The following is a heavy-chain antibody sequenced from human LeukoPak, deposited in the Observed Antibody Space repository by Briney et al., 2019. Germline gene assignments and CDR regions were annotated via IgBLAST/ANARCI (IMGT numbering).Heavy chain of an antibody. D-gene: IGHD6-19*01. CDR2: IGGGGGST. CDR1: GFTFSSYA. J-gene: IGHJ4*02. CDR3: AKEHSSGWYLIIFDF. Sequence: GGSLRLSCAASGFTFSSYAMSWVRQAPGKGLEWVSGIGGGGGSTYYADSVKGRFTISRDNSKNTLFLQMNGLRADDTAVYYCAKEHSSGWYLIIFDFWGQGTLVTVSS. V-gene: IGHV3-23*01.